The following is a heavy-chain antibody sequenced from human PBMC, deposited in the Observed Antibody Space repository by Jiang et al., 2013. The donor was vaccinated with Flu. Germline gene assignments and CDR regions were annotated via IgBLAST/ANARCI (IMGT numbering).Heavy chain of an antibody. Sequence: SLTCAISGDSVSSNSAAWNWIRQSPSRGLEWLGRTYYRSKWYNDYAVSVKSRITINPDTSKNQFSLQLNSVTPEDTAVYYCARGRGSSWYWADFDYWGQGTLVTVSS. V-gene: IGHV6-1*01. D-gene: IGHD6-13*01. J-gene: IGHJ4*02. CDR3: ARGRGSSWYWADFDY. CDR1: GDSVSSNSAA. CDR2: TYYRSKWYN.